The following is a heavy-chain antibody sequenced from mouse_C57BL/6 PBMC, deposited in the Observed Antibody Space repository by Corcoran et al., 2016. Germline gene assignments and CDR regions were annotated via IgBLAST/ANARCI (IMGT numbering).Heavy chain of an antibody. Sequence: EVQLQQSGPELVKPGASVKISCKASGYTFTDYYMNWVKQSHGKSLEWIGDINPNNGGTSYNQKFKGKATLTVDKSSSTAYMELRSLTSEDSAVYYCARFYYYGSRYFDYWGQGTTLTVSS. J-gene: IGHJ2*01. CDR1: GYTFTDYY. V-gene: IGHV1-26*01. D-gene: IGHD1-1*01. CDR2: INPNNGGT. CDR3: ARFYYYGSRYFDY.